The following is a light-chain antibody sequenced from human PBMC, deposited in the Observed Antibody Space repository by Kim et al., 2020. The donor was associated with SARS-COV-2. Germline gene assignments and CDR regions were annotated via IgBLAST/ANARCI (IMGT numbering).Light chain of an antibody. CDR1: TGAGTSDYD. CDR3: LLYYGGIGNYV. J-gene: IGLJ1*01. V-gene: IGLV7-43*01. Sequence: GTVNLTCASSTGAGTSDYDPNWLQQKTGQAPRTLIYSTSYKHSWTPARFSGSLLGGKAALTLSGVQPEDEAEYYCLLYYGGIGNYVFGTGTKVTVL. CDR2: STS.